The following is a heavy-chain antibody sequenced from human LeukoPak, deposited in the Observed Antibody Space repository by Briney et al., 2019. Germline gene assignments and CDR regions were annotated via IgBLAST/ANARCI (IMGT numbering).Heavy chain of an antibody. J-gene: IGHJ5*02. V-gene: IGHV1-18*01. CDR1: GYTFTSYG. Sequence: ASVKVSCKASGYTFTSYGICWARQAPGQGLEWMGWISAYNGNTNYAQKLQGRVTMTTDTSTSTAYMELRSLRSDDTAVYYCARVGSSGYCDWFDPWGQGTLVTVSS. CDR2: ISAYNGNT. D-gene: IGHD3-22*01. CDR3: ARVGSSGYCDWFDP.